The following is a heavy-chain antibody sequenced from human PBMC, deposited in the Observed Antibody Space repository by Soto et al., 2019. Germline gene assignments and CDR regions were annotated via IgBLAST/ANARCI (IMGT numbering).Heavy chain of an antibody. CDR2: ISSSGSHT. Sequence: EVQLVESGGGLVQPGGSLRLSCAASGFTFSSYEMNWVRQAPGKGLEWVSYISSSGSHTPYADSVKGRFTISRDNAKNSVYLQMNSLRAEDTAVYYCARVGSTSAAGVLDYWGQGTLVTVSS. J-gene: IGHJ4*02. V-gene: IGHV3-48*03. D-gene: IGHD6-13*01. CDR1: GFTFSSYE. CDR3: ARVGSTSAAGVLDY.